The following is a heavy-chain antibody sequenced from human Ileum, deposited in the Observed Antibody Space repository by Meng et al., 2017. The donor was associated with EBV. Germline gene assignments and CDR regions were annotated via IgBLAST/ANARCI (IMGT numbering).Heavy chain of an antibody. CDR2: FYEGTT. CDR3: AKGGQWDPLDS. Sequence: QVPLPEAGPGPVQPSGSLSCTCDVDGVAISGNYRIWIRTSPVKGLEWIGFFYEGTTNYNPSLKSRVTIAAGPANNQISLRLSSVTSADTAVYYCAKGGQWDPLDSWGRGILVTVSS. J-gene: IGHJ4*02. CDR1: GVAISGNY. D-gene: IGHD1-26*01. V-gene: IGHV4-59*01.